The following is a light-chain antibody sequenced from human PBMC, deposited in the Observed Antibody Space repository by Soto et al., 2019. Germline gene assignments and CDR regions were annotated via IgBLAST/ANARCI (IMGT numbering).Light chain of an antibody. J-gene: IGKJ1*01. CDR3: QQYGSSPPT. Sequence: EIVLTQSPGTLSLSPGERATLSCRASQSVSSSSLARYQQKPGQGPRLLIYGASSRATGTPDRFSGSGSGTDFTLTINRLEPEDFALYYCQQYGSSPPTFGQGTKVDNK. V-gene: IGKV3-20*01. CDR1: QSVSSSS. CDR2: GAS.